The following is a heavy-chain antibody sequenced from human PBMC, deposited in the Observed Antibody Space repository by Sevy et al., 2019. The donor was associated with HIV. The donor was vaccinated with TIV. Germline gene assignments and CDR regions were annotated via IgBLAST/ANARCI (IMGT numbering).Heavy chain of an antibody. V-gene: IGHV3-21*01. J-gene: IGHJ4*02. CDR1: GFTFSSYR. CDR3: ARAVVEISTWRLDY. CDR2: ISSNSDYI. Sequence: GGSLRLSCAASGFTFSSYRMTWVRQAPGKGLEWVSCISSNSDYINYADSVKGRFTISRDNAKNLLYLQMDSLRAEDTAVYYCARAVVEISTWRLDYWGQGTLVTVSS. D-gene: IGHD5-12*01.